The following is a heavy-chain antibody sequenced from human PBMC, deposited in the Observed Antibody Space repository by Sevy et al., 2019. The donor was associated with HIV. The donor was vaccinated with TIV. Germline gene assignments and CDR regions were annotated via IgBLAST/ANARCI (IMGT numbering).Heavy chain of an antibody. CDR3: ARQPWYGGDAFDY. CDR2: IYHSGST. Sequence: SETLSLTCAVSGYSISSGYYWGWIRQPPGKGLEWIGSIYHSGSTYYNPSLKSRVTISVDTSKNQFSLKLSSVTAADTAVYYCARQPWYGGDAFDYWGQGTLVTVSS. D-gene: IGHD5-12*01. CDR1: GYSISSGYY. V-gene: IGHV4-38-2*01. J-gene: IGHJ4*02.